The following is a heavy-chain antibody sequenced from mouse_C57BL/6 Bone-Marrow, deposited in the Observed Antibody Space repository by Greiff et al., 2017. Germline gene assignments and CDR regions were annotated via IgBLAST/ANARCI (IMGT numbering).Heavy chain of an antibody. CDR2: IDPSDSYT. J-gene: IGHJ2*01. D-gene: IGHD2-5*01. Sequence: VQLQQPGAELVRPGTSVKLSCKASGYTFTSYWMHWVKQRPGQGLEWIGVIDPSDSYTNYNQKFKGKATLTVDTSSSTAYMQLSSLTSEDSAVYYCARANYYSNLDYWGQGTTRTVSS. CDR1: GYTFTSYW. CDR3: ARANYYSNLDY. V-gene: IGHV1-59*01.